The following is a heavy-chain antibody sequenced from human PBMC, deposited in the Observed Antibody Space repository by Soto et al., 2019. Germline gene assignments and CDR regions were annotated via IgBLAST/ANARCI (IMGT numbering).Heavy chain of an antibody. J-gene: IGHJ4*02. D-gene: IGHD6-6*01. CDR3: AKEYSTSFDY. CDR1: GFTFSNYA. V-gene: IGHV3-23*01. Sequence: PGGSLRLSCAASGFTFSNYAMNWVRQAPGKGLEWVSAISAGGSNTDYADSVKGRFTTSSDNSKNTLYLQMNSLRAEDTAVYYCAKEYSTSFDYWGQGTLVTVSS. CDR2: ISAGGSNT.